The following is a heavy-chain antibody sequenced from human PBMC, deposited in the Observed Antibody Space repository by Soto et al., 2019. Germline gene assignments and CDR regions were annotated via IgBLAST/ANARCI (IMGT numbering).Heavy chain of an antibody. D-gene: IGHD3-10*01. J-gene: IGHJ5*02. Sequence: QLQLQESGPGLVKPWETLSLICSVSGGSIRSGSNYWAWIRQPPGKGLDWIGTVYYNGNTYYNASLKSRVTISADTSKYQLFLKLSSVSAADPAVSYCVRQTIVRGVLSWFDLWGQGTQVTVSS. V-gene: IGHV4-39*01. CDR3: VRQTIVRGVLSWFDL. CDR1: GGSIRSGSNY. CDR2: VYYNGNT.